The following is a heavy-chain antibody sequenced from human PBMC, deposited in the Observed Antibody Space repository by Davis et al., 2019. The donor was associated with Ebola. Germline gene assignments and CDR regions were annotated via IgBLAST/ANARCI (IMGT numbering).Heavy chain of an antibody. CDR1: GGSFSGYY. CDR3: ARVGAVAGGGGAYYCYYGRNV. J-gene: IGHJ6*02. D-gene: IGHD6-19*01. V-gene: IGHV4-34*01. Sequence: SAPLSLPCAVSGGSFSGYYWSWIRQPPGKGLEWIGEINHSGSTNYNPSLKSRVTISVDTSKTQFSLKLSSVTAADTAVYYCARVGAVAGGGGAYYCYYGRNVWGQGTTVTVSS. CDR2: INHSGST.